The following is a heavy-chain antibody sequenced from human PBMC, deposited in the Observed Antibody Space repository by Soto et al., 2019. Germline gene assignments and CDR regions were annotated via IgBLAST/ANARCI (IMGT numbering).Heavy chain of an antibody. D-gene: IGHD2-2*01. CDR2: IKSKTDGGTT. V-gene: IGHV3-15*07. J-gene: IGHJ5*02. Sequence: GGSLRLSCAASGFTFSNAWMNWVRQAPGKGLEWVGRIKSKTDGGTTDYAAPVKGRFTISRDDSKNTLYLQRNSLKTEDTAVDYGTTDWGRVFCSSTSCYAGWFDPWGQGTLVTVSS. CDR1: GFTFSNAW. CDR3: TTDWGRVFCSSTSCYAGWFDP.